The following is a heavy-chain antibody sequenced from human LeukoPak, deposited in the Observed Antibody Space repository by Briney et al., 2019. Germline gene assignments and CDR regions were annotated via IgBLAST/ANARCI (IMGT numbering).Heavy chain of an antibody. D-gene: IGHD5-18*01. V-gene: IGHV3-21*01. Sequence: GGSLRLSCAASGSTFSSYSMNWVRQAPGKGLEWVSSISTSSSYIYYADSVKGRFTISRDNAKNSLYLQMNSLRAEDTAVYYCAREGRGRYRYGYLGYYFDYWGQGTLVTVSS. J-gene: IGHJ4*02. CDR2: ISTSSSYI. CDR3: AREGRGRYRYGYLGYYFDY. CDR1: GSTFSSYS.